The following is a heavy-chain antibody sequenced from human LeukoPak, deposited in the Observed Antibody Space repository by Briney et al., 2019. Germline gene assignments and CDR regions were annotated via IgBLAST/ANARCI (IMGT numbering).Heavy chain of an antibody. V-gene: IGHV4-34*01. CDR2: VNHSGST. J-gene: IGHJ6*02. CDR1: GVSFSGYY. D-gene: IGHD6-13*01. CDR3: ATSIPLSSSWFDYYYYYGMGV. Sequence: PSETLSLTCAVYGVSFSGYYWSWIRQPPGKGLEWIGEVNHSGSTNYNPSLKSRVTISVDTSKNQFSLKLSSVTAADTAVYYCATSIPLSSSWFDYYYYYGMGVWGQGTTVTVSS.